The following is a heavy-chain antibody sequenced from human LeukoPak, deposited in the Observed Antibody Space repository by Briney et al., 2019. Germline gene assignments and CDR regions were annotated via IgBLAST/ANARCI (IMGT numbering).Heavy chain of an antibody. CDR3: ATDGYFEV. CDR1: DGSISSYY. Sequence: SETLSLTCIVSDGSISSYYWSWIRQPPGKGLEWIGYIYYSGSTNYNPSLRSRVTISVDKSKNQFSLKLTSVTAADTAVYFCATDGYFEVWGRGTLVTVSS. CDR2: IYYSGST. V-gene: IGHV4-59*01. J-gene: IGHJ2*01.